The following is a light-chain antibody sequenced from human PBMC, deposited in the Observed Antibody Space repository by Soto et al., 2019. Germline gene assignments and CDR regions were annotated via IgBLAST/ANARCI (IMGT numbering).Light chain of an antibody. CDR3: SSFTTSSTVL. Sequence: QSALTQPASVSGSPGQSITISCTGTSSEVGGYNYVSWYQQHPGKAPKLMIYDVTSRPSGVSNRFSGSKSGNTASLTISVLQTEDEADYYFSSFTTSSTVLFGGGTQLTVL. CDR1: SSEVGGYNY. V-gene: IGLV2-14*01. J-gene: IGLJ2*01. CDR2: DVT.